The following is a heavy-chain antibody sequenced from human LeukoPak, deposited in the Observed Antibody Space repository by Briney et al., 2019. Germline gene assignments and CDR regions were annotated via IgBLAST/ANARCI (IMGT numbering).Heavy chain of an antibody. D-gene: IGHD5-18*01. CDR1: GFTFSSYG. Sequence: GGSLRLSCAASGFTFSSYGMHWVRQAPGKGLEWVAVISYDGSNKYYADSVKGRFTISRDNSKNTLYLQMNSLRAEDTAVYYCAKEGIQLWLRYYYYMDVWGEGTTVTVSS. CDR2: ISYDGSNK. CDR3: AKEGIQLWLRYYYYMDV. V-gene: IGHV3-30*18. J-gene: IGHJ6*03.